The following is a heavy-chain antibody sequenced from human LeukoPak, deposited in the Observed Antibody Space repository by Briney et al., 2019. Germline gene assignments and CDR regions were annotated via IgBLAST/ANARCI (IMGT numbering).Heavy chain of an antibody. D-gene: IGHD4-17*01. CDR2: FDPEDGET. Sequence: ASVKVSCKVSGYTLTELSMHWVRQAPGKGLEWMGGFDPEDGETIYAQKFQGRVTMTEDTSTDSAYMELSSLRSEDTAVYYCAKEMTPIDYGDYVGFVDYFDYWGQGTLVTVSS. CDR3: AKEMTPIDYGDYVGFVDYFDY. V-gene: IGHV1-24*01. J-gene: IGHJ4*02. CDR1: GYTLTELS.